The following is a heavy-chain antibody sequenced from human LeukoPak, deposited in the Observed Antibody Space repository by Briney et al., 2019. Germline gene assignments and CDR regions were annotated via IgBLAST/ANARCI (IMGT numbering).Heavy chain of an antibody. D-gene: IGHD6-6*01. J-gene: IGHJ4*02. CDR1: GFTFSSYA. CDR2: ISYDGSNK. CDR3: AKAPEFSSSSGIDYFDY. V-gene: IGHV3-30*04. Sequence: GGSLRLSCAASGFTFSSYAMHWVRQAPGKGLEWVAVISYDGSNKYYADSVKGRFTISRDNSKNTLYLQMNSLRAEDTAVYYCAKAPEFSSSSGIDYFDYWGQGTLVTVSS.